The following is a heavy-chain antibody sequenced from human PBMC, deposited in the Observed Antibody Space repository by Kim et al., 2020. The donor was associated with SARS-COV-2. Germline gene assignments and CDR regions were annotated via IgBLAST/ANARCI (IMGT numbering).Heavy chain of an antibody. V-gene: IGHV1-2*02. CDR1: GYTFSDYF. Sequence: ASVKVSCKTSGYTFSDYFIHCMRQAPGQGFEWIGWINPKSSDTNYAQKFQGRVTMTRDTSIKTVYMELSSLTSDDTAVYHCARGPTTGDFDFWGQGTLVIVSS. J-gene: IGHJ4*02. D-gene: IGHD7-27*01. CDR2: INPKSSDT. CDR3: ARGPTTGDFDF.